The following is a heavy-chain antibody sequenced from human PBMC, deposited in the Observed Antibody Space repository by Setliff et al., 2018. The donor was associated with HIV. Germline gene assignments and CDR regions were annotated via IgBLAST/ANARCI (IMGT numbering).Heavy chain of an antibody. Sequence: PSETLSLTCAVSGYSFSGGYYWAWIWQPPGKGLEWIGSIYHSGSTYYNPSLKSRVTISVDTSKNQFSLKLSSVTAADTAVYYCARHDGTYCGGDCYLLGYFDLWGRGTLVTVSS. V-gene: IGHV4-38-2*01. CDR2: IYHSGST. CDR3: ARHDGTYCGGDCYLLGYFDL. CDR1: GYSFSGGYY. D-gene: IGHD2-21*02. J-gene: IGHJ2*01.